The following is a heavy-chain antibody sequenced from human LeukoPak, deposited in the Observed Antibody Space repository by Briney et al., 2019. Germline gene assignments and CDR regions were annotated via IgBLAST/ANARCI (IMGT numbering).Heavy chain of an antibody. D-gene: IGHD4-11*01. CDR1: GGTFSSYA. J-gene: IGHJ3*02. CDR2: IIPIFGTA. Sequence: SVKVSCKASGGTFSSYAISWVRQAPGQGLEWMGGIIPIFGTANYAQNFQGRVTITTDESTSTAYMELSSLRSEDTAVYYCARNGDGVDYSNSYDAFDIWGQGTMVTVSS. CDR3: ARNGDGVDYSNSYDAFDI. V-gene: IGHV1-69*05.